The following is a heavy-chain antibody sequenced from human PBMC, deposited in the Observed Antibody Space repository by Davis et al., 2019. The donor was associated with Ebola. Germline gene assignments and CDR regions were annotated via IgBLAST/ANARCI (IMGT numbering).Heavy chain of an antibody. D-gene: IGHD3-22*01. J-gene: IGHJ4*01. CDR2: LSNSGSS. CDR1: GVSISSSY. V-gene: IGHV4-59*01. Sequence: MPSETLSLTCTVSGVSISSSYWSWIRQSPGKGLEWIGYLSNSGSSIYNPSLKSRFFISVDMSRNQFSLELNSVTAADTAVYFCARALQDYDNSASYSGGWYFFDFWGQGAQVTVSS. CDR3: ARALQDYDNSASYSGGWYFFDF.